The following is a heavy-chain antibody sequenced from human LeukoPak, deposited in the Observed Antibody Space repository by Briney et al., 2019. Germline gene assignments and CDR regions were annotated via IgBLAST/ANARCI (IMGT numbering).Heavy chain of an antibody. CDR1: GGSISSSSYY. Sequence: SETLSLTCTVSGGSISSSSYYWGWIRQPPGKGLEWIGSIYYSGSTYYNPSLKSRVTISVDTSKNQFSLKLRSVTAADTAEYYCARSFKFRSGSYLNLGAFDIWGQGTMVTVSS. V-gene: IGHV4-39*07. CDR2: IYYSGST. D-gene: IGHD1-26*01. CDR3: ARSFKFRSGSYLNLGAFDI. J-gene: IGHJ3*02.